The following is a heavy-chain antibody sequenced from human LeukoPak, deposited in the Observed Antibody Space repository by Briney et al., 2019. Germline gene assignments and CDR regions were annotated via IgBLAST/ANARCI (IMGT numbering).Heavy chain of an antibody. Sequence: SETLSLTCAVYGESFSGYYWSWIRQPPGKGLEWIGEINHSGSTNYNPSLKSRVTISVDTSKNQFSLKLSSVTAADTAVYYCARGLSRGYFDYWGQGTLVTVSS. CDR2: INHSGST. CDR1: GESFSGYY. CDR3: ARGLSRGYFDY. D-gene: IGHD3-10*01. V-gene: IGHV4-34*01. J-gene: IGHJ4*02.